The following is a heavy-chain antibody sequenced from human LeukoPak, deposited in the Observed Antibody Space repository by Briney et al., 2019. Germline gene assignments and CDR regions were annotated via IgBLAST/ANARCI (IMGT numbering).Heavy chain of an antibody. CDR3: ARDPRGTNSGWFDP. Sequence: SVKVSCKASGGTFSSYAISWVRQAPGQGLEWMGRIIPIFGIANYAQKFQGRVTITADKSTSTAYMELSSLRAEDTAVYYCARDPRGTNSGWFDPWGQGTLVTVSS. D-gene: IGHD2-2*01. CDR2: IIPIFGIA. V-gene: IGHV1-69*04. J-gene: IGHJ5*02. CDR1: GGTFSSYA.